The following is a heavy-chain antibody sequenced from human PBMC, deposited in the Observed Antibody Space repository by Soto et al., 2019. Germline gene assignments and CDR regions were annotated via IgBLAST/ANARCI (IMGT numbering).Heavy chain of an antibody. D-gene: IGHD4-17*01. CDR3: ARGTGPTGDSPCWFDP. CDR1: GGSISSGGYY. Sequence: SETLSLTCTVSGGSISSGGYYWSWIRQHPGKGLEWIGYIYYSGSTYYNPSLKSRVTISVDTSKNQFSLKLSSVTAADTAVYYCARGTGPTGDSPCWFDPWGQGTLVTVSS. V-gene: IGHV4-31*03. CDR2: IYYSGST. J-gene: IGHJ5*02.